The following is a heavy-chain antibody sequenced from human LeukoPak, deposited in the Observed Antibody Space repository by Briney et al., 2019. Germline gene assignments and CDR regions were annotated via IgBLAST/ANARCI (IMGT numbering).Heavy chain of an antibody. J-gene: IGHJ4*02. CDR2: IIPIFGTA. Sequence: SVKVSCKASGGTFSSYAISWVRQAPGQGLEWMGRIIPIFGTANYAQTSQGRVTITTDESTSTAYMELSSLRSEDTAVYYCARDRRYGSGGYLEYYFDYWGQGTLVTVSS. CDR3: ARDRRYGSGGYLEYYFDY. CDR1: GGTFSSYA. V-gene: IGHV1-69*05. D-gene: IGHD3-10*01.